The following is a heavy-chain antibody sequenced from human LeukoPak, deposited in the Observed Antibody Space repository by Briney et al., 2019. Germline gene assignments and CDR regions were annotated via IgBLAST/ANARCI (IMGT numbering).Heavy chain of an antibody. J-gene: IGHJ4*02. Sequence: SETLSLTCTVSGGSISSGGYYRSWIRQHPGKGLEWIGYIYYSGSTYYNPSLKSRVTISVDTSKNQFSLKLSSVTAADTAVYYCARETGANTGPSLVDYWGQGTLVTVSS. CDR1: GGSISSGGYY. V-gene: IGHV4-31*03. D-gene: IGHD7-27*01. CDR2: IYYSGST. CDR3: ARETGANTGPSLVDY.